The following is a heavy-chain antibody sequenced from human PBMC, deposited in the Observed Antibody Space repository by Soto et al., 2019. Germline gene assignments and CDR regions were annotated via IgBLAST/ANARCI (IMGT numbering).Heavy chain of an antibody. CDR3: ARDSPPIAS. D-gene: IGHD3-3*02. CDR2: ISAYNGNT. Sequence: QVQLVQSGAEVKKPGASVKVSCKASGYTFTSYYISWVRQAPAQGLEWMGWISAYNGNTNYPQKLQGRVTMTTDTSTITAYMELRSLTSDDTAVYYCARDSPPIASWGQGTLVTVSS. J-gene: IGHJ5*02. V-gene: IGHV1-18*01. CDR1: GYTFTSYY.